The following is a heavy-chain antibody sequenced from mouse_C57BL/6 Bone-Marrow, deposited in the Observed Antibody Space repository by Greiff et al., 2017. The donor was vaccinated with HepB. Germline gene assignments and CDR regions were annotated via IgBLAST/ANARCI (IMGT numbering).Heavy chain of an antibody. CDR2: INPYNGGT. CDR3: ARKVYYLYYYSYALDY. V-gene: IGHV1-19*01. D-gene: IGHD1-1*01. CDR1: GYTFTDYY. J-gene: IGHJ4*01. Sequence: EVKLLESGPVLVKPGASVKMSCKASGYTFTDYYMNWVKQSHGKSLEWIGVINPYNGGTSYNQKFKGKATLTVDKSSSTAYMELHTLTSEDSAVYACARKVYYLYYYSYALDYWGHGTTVTASS.